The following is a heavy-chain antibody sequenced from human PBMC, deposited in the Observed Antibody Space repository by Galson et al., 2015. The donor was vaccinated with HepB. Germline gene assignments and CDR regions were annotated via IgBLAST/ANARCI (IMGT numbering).Heavy chain of an antibody. D-gene: IGHD3-9*01. Sequence: SLRLSCAASGFTFINYGMHWVRQAPGKGLEWVAIIWFDGSYKYYADSVKGRFTISRDNSKNTLYLQMNSLRAEDTAVYYCARDQDYEILTGHDAFDIWGQGTMVTVSS. CDR2: IWFDGSYK. J-gene: IGHJ3*02. V-gene: IGHV3-33*01. CDR1: GFTFINYG. CDR3: ARDQDYEILTGHDAFDI.